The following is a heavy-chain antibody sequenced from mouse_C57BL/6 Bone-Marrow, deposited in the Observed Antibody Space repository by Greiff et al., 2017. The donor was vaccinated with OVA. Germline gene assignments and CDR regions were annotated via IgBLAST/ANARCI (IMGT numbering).Heavy chain of an antibody. CDR3: ARDYDGDYFDY. CDR1: GYTFTSYG. Sequence: QVQLQQSGAELARPGASVKLSCKASGYTFTSYGISWVKQRTGQGLEWIGEIYPRSGDTYYNEKFKGKATLTADKSSSTAYMELSSLTSEDSAVYVCARDYDGDYFDYWGQGTTLTVSS. D-gene: IGHD2-4*01. CDR2: IYPRSGDT. V-gene: IGHV1-81*01. J-gene: IGHJ2*01.